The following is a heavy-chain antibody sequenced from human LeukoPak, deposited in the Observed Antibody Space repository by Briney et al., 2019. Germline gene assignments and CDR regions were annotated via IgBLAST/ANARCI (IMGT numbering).Heavy chain of an antibody. CDR2: ISGGGDIT. J-gene: IGHJ4*02. CDR3: AKGQLWSGVAYFDY. CDR1: GFTFSSYS. Sequence: PGGSLRLPCAASGFTFSSYSMSWVRQAPGKGLEWVSLISGGGDITYYADSMKGRFTISRDNSKNTLYLHMNSLRAEDTAVYYCAKGQLWSGVAYFDYWGQGTLATVSS. D-gene: IGHD3-10*01. V-gene: IGHV3-23*01.